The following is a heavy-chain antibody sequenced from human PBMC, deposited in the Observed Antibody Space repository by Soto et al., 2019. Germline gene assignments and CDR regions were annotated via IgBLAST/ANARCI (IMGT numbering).Heavy chain of an antibody. Sequence: SETLSLTCTVSGGSISSYYWSWIRQPPGKGLGWIGNIYYSGSTNYNPSLKSRVTISVDTSKNQFSLKLSSATAADTAVYYCARERYYGMDVWGQGTTVTVSS. CDR3: ARERYYGMDV. CDR2: IYYSGST. V-gene: IGHV4-59*01. J-gene: IGHJ6*02. CDR1: GGSISSYY.